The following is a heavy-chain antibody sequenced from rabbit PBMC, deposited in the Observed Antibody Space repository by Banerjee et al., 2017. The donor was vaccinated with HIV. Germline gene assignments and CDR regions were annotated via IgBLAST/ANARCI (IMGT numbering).Heavy chain of an antibody. CDR2: IYAGSSGST. Sequence: QSLEESGGDLVKPGASLTLTCTASGFSFSSSYWICWVRQAPGKGLEWIACIYAGSSGSTYYASWAKGRFTISKTSSTTVTLQMTSLTAADTATYFCARDNASGGYYLNLWGQGTLVTVS. D-gene: IGHD1-1*01. CDR1: GFSFSSSYW. CDR3: ARDNASGGYYLNL. V-gene: IGHV1S40*01. J-gene: IGHJ4*01.